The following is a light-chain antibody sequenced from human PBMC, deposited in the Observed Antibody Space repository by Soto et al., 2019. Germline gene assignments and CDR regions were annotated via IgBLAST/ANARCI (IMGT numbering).Light chain of an antibody. J-gene: IGLJ1*01. V-gene: IGLV1-40*01. CDR2: GNT. CDR3: QSHDSSLHASV. Sequence: QSALTQPPSVSGAPGQRVTISCTGSSSNIGAGYDVHWYLQLPGTAPKLIIYGNTNRPSGVPDRFSGSKSGSSASLAITRLQAEDEADYYCQSHDSSLHASVFGTGTKVTVL. CDR1: SSNIGAGYD.